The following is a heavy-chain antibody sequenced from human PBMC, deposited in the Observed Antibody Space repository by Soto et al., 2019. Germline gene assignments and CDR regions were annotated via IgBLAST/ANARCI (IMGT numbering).Heavy chain of an antibody. J-gene: IGHJ6*02. D-gene: IGHD1-7*01. CDR1: GGTFSSYT. CDR3: AISGRQTTSTDNYYHYGIDV. Sequence: SVTVSCQASGGTFSSYTIRLVRQAPGQALESLGRIIPYLGIANYAQKFQGRVTITADKSTNTSYMELSTLRSEDTAVYYCAISGRQTTSTDNYYHYGIDVWGQGTTVTVSS. CDR2: IIPYLGIA. V-gene: IGHV1-69*02.